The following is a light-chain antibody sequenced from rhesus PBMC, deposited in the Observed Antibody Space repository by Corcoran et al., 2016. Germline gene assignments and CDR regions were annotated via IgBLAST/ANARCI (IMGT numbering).Light chain of an antibody. V-gene: IGKV1-33*01. Sequence: DIQMTQSPSSLSASVGDKVTITCRASQGISNALAWYQQKPGKAPRLLIYAASILQGGVPSRFSGSGYGTEVTLTISSLHPEDFAVYYCQQRNTYPHNLGQGTKVEIK. J-gene: IGKJ2*01. CDR1: QGISNA. CDR3: QQRNTYPHN. CDR2: AAS.